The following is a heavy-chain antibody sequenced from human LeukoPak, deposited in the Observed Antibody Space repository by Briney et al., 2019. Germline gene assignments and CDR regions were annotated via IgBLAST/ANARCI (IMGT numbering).Heavy chain of an antibody. CDR1: GYTFTSYG. V-gene: IGHV1-18*01. Sequence: ASVKVSXKASGYTFTSYGISWVRQAPGQGLEWMGWISAYNGNTNYAQKLQGRVTMTTDTSTSTAYMELRSLRSDDTAVYYCAIVKGSAASADAFDIWGQGTMVTVSS. J-gene: IGHJ3*02. CDR3: AIVKGSAASADAFDI. CDR2: ISAYNGNT. D-gene: IGHD6-19*01.